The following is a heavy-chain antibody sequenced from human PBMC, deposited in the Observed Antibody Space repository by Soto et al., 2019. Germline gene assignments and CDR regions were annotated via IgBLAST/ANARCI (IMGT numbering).Heavy chain of an antibody. CDR1: GYTLNPHG. V-gene: IGHV1-18*01. CDR3: ARGRGVVIPAGTPDAFDV. J-gene: IGHJ3*01. Sequence: GSVRLYRTAWGYTLNPHGLNWVPQATGPGLEWMGRISAFNDYTNLAQKFQGRITLTTDASTNTAYMELQILRSDDTAMYYCARGRGVVIPAGTPDAFDVWGQGPMVTVSS. D-gene: IGHD6-13*01. CDR2: ISAFNDYT.